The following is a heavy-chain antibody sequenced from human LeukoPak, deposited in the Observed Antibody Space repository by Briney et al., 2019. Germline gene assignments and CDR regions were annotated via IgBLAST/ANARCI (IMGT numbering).Heavy chain of an antibody. CDR2: IYYSGST. J-gene: IGHJ4*02. D-gene: IGHD6-13*01. V-gene: IGHV4-31*03. Sequence: PSQTLSLTCTVSGVSISSGGYYWTRIRQHPGKGLEWIGYIYYSGSTYYNPSLKSRVTISVDTSKNQFSLKLSSVTAADTAVYYCAREGIAADGFDYWGQGTLVTVSS. CDR1: GVSISSGGYY. CDR3: AREGIAADGFDY.